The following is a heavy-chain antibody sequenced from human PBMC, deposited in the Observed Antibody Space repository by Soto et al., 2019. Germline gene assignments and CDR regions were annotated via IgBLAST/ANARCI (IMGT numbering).Heavy chain of an antibody. V-gene: IGHV3-21*01. CDR2: ISGDSRYI. CDR1: GFDLSFRS. CDR3: VTEGRGWSRDN. Sequence: PGGSLRLSCAASGFDLSFRSMNWIRQTPGKGLEWVSTISGDSRYIYYADSVKGRFTVSRDNAKNSLFLQMGSLSAEDTAVYYCVTEGRGWSRDNWGRGTQVTVSS. D-gene: IGHD6-19*01. J-gene: IGHJ4*02.